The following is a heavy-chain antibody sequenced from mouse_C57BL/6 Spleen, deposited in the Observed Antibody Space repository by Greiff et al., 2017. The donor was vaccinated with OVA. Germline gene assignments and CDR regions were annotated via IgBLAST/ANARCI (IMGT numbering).Heavy chain of an antibody. CDR1: GYTFTSYW. CDR3: ARPRDSSGYGYAMDY. D-gene: IGHD3-2*02. Sequence: VQLQQSGAELVKPGASVKMSCKASGYTFTSYWITWVKQRPGQGLEWIGDIYPGSGSTNYNEKFKSKATLTVDTSSSTAYMQLSSLTSEDSAVYYCARPRDSSGYGYAMDYWGQGTSVTVSS. V-gene: IGHV1-55*01. CDR2: IYPGSGST. J-gene: IGHJ4*01.